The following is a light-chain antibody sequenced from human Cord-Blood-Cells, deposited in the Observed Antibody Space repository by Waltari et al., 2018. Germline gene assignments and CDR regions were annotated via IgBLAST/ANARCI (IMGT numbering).Light chain of an antibody. V-gene: IGKV2-28*01. CDR1: QSLLHSNGYNY. J-gene: IGKJ4*01. CDR3: MQALQTLLT. Sequence: DIVMTQSPLSLPVTPGEPASISCRSSQSLLHSNGYNYLDWYLQKPGQSPQLLIYLGSNRASGVPDRFSGRGSGTDFTLKISRVEAEDVGVYYCMQALQTLLTFGGGTKVEI. CDR2: LGS.